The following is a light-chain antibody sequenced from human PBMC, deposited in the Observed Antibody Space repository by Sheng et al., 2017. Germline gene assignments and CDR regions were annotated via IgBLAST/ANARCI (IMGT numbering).Light chain of an antibody. CDR1: ESVNTA. CDR3: LQDYDYPRT. J-gene: IGKJ1*01. Sequence: EIVMTQSPATLSVSPGERATLSCRASESVNTALAWYQHKVGQAPRVLIYSASTRATAIPARFTGSGSETEFTLTITSLQSEDFATYYCLQDYDYPRTFGQGTKVEIK. CDR2: SAS. V-gene: IGKV3-15*01.